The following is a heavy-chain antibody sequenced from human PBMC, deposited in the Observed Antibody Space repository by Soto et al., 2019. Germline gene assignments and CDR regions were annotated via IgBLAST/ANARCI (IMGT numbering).Heavy chain of an antibody. V-gene: IGHV3-30*18. J-gene: IGHJ5*02. Sequence: PGGSLRLSCAASGFTFSSYGMHWVRQAPGKGLEWVAVISYDGSNKYYADSVKGRFTISRDNSKNTLYLQMNSLRAEDTAVYYCAKGPATIAWGQGTLVTLYS. CDR2: ISYDGSNK. CDR1: GFTFSSYG. D-gene: IGHD5-12*01. CDR3: AKGPATIA.